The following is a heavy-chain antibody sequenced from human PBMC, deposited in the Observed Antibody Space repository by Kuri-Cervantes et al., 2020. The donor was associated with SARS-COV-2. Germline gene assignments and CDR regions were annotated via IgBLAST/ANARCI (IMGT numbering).Heavy chain of an antibody. V-gene: IGHV1-69*06. D-gene: IGHD2-2*01. CDR2: IIPLFGTT. CDR1: GGAFSSYA. J-gene: IGHJ4*02. Sequence: SVKVSCKASGGAFSSYAVTWVRQAPGQGLEWMGRIIPLFGTTIYAQKFRGRVTITADKSTNTAYMELSSLRSEDTAVYYCARPYCSSTTCYDGTFDSWGQGTLVTVSS. CDR3: ARPYCSSTTCYDGTFDS.